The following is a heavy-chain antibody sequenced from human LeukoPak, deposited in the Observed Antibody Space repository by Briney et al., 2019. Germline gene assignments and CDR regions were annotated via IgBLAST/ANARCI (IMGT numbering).Heavy chain of an antibody. CDR2: ISYDGSNK. V-gene: IGHV3-30-3*01. CDR3: ARDLDCSSTSCYGRYYGMDV. D-gene: IGHD2-2*01. CDR1: GFTFSSYA. Sequence: GRSLRLSCAASGFTFSSYAMHWVRQAPGKGLEWVAVISYDGSNKYYADSVKGRFTISRGNSKNTLYLQMNSLRAEDTAVYYCARDLDCSSTSCYGRYYGMDVWGQGTTVTVSS. J-gene: IGHJ6*02.